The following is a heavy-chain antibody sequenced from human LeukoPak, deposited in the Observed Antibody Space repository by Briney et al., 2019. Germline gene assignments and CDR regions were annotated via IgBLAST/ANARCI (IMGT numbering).Heavy chain of an antibody. CDR1: GGSISSSSYY. D-gene: IGHD3-10*02. J-gene: IGHJ4*02. CDR2: IYYSGST. V-gene: IGHV4-39*01. CDR3: AGRRYYYVPH. Sequence: SETLSLTCTVSGGSISSSSYYWGWIRQPPGKGLEWIGSIYYSGSTYYNPSLKSRVTISVDTSKNQFSLKLSSVTAADTAVYYCAGRRYYYVPHWGQGTLVTVSS.